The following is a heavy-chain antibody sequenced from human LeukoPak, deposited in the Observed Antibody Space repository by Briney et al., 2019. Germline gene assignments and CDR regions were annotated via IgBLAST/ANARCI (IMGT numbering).Heavy chain of an antibody. D-gene: IGHD3-10*01. CDR1: GFTFSNYW. CDR3: AREGTYYYGSGGRPDY. CDR2: IKQDGSEK. Sequence: GGSLRLSCAASGFTFSNYWMSWVRKAPGKGLEWVANIKQDGSEKCYVDSVKGRFTISRDNAKNSLYLQMNSLRAEDTAVYYCAREGTYYYGSGGRPDYWGQGTLVTVSS. V-gene: IGHV3-7*01. J-gene: IGHJ4*02.